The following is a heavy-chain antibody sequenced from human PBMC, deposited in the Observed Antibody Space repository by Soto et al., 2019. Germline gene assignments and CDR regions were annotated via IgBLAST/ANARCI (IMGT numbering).Heavy chain of an antibody. CDR1: GFTFSSYD. Sequence: EVQLVESGGDLVQPGGSLRLSCAASGFTFSSYDFHWVRQATGKGLEWVSGIGTAGDTYYAGSVKGRFIMSRENAKNSLYLQMSSLRAGDTAVYYGTRGADGFDYWGQGTLVTVSS. V-gene: IGHV3-13*01. CDR2: IGTAGDT. D-gene: IGHD3-16*01. J-gene: IGHJ4*02. CDR3: TRGADGFDY.